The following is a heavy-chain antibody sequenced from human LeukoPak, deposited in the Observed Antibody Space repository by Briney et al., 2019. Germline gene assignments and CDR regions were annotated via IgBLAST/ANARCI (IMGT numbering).Heavy chain of an antibody. D-gene: IGHD5-18*01. CDR1: GGSFSGYY. V-gene: IGHV4-34*01. Sequence: SETLSLTCAVYGGSFSGYYWSWIRQPPGKGLEWIGEINHSGSTNYNPSLKSRVTISVDTSKNQFSLKLSSVTAADTAVYYCARGPYSYVDYWGQGTLVTVSS. J-gene: IGHJ4*02. CDR3: ARGPYSYVDY. CDR2: INHSGST.